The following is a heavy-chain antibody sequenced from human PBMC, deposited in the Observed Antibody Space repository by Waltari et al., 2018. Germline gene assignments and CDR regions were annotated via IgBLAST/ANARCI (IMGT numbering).Heavy chain of an antibody. Sequence: QLQLQESGPGLVKPSETLSLTCTVSGGSISSSSYYWGWIRQPPGKGLGWIGSIYYIGSTYYNPSLKSRVTISVDTSKNQFSLKLSSVTAADTAVYYCARESIAAAGTLDYWGQGTLVTVSS. D-gene: IGHD6-13*01. CDR2: IYYIGST. V-gene: IGHV4-39*07. J-gene: IGHJ4*02. CDR1: GGSISSSSYY. CDR3: ARESIAAAGTLDY.